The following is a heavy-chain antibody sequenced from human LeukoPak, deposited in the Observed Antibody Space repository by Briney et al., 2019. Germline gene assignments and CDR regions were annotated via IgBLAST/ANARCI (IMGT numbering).Heavy chain of an antibody. J-gene: IGHJ4*02. CDR3: ARDYSGLDY. D-gene: IGHD2-21*01. CDR1: GGSISSYY. CDR2: IYYSGST. Sequence: SETLSLTCTVAGGSISSYYWSWIRQPPGKGLEWIGYIYYSGSTNYNPSLKSRVTISVDTSKNQFSLKLSSVTAADTAVYYCARDYSGLDYWGQGTLVTVSS. V-gene: IGHV4-59*01.